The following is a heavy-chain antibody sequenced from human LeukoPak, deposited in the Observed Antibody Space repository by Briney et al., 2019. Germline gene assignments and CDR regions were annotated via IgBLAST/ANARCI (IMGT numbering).Heavy chain of an antibody. CDR1: GYTFTSYA. D-gene: IGHD3-16*02. CDR2: IIPIFGTA. V-gene: IGHV1-69*13. Sequence: ASVKVSCKASGYTFTSYAMNWVRQAPGQGLEWMGGIIPIFGTANYAQKFQGRVTITADESTSTAYMELSSLRSEDTAVYYCARLQGGGSYRNFDYWGQGTLVTVSS. CDR3: ARLQGGGSYRNFDY. J-gene: IGHJ4*02.